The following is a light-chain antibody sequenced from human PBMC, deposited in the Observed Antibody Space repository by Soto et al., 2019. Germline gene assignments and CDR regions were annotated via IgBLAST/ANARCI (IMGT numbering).Light chain of an antibody. Sequence: EIVMTQSPATLSVSPGERATLSCRASQSVSSNLAWYQQKLGQAPRLLIYGASTRATGIPARFSGSGSGTEFTLTISSLQSEDSAVYYCQQYNNWPWTFGQGTKVDIK. J-gene: IGKJ1*01. CDR2: GAS. CDR1: QSVSSN. V-gene: IGKV3-15*01. CDR3: QQYNNWPWT.